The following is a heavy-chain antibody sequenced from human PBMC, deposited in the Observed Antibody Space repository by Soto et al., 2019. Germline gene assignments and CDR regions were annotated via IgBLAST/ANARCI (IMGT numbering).Heavy chain of an antibody. CDR2: ISGSGGST. Sequence: GGSLKLSCSASGFTFSSDDMHWVRQGPGKGLEWVSAISGSGGSTYYADSVKGRFTISRDNSKNTLYLQMNSLRAEDTAVYYCAKDGDTAMVLHYFDYWGQGTLVTVSS. D-gene: IGHD5-18*01. CDR3: AKDGDTAMVLHYFDY. J-gene: IGHJ4*02. CDR1: GFTFSSDD. V-gene: IGHV3-23*01.